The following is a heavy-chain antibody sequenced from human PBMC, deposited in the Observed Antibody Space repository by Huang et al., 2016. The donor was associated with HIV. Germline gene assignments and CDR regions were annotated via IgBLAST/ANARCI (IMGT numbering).Heavy chain of an antibody. CDR1: GFTVTGAA. CDR3: TRRDNILNWYFDL. CDR2: IGSKGGRYAT. J-gene: IGHJ2*01. Sequence: HLVESGGGLVQPGGSLNLSCIASGFTVTGAAIHWVLQAYVRGVEWVGGIGSKGGRYATEYNPSLKGRFTISRDDSKNVVYLQMSSLTTDDTAIYHCTRRDNILNWYFDLWGRGSLVTVS. D-gene: IGHD1-1*01. V-gene: IGHV3-73*01.